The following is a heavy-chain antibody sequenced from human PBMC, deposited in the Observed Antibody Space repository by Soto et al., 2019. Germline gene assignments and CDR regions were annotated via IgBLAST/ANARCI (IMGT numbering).Heavy chain of an antibody. J-gene: IGHJ5*02. V-gene: IGHV4-31*03. CDR2: IYYSGST. CDR1: GGSISSGGYY. CDR3: ARDIAAAGTVNWFDP. Sequence: QVQLQESGPGLVKPSQTLSLTCTVSGGSISSGGYYWSWIRQHPGKGLEWIGYIYYSGSTYYNPSLKRRVTISVDTSKNQFSLKLSSVTAADTAVYYCARDIAAAGTVNWFDPWGQGTLVTVSS. D-gene: IGHD6-13*01.